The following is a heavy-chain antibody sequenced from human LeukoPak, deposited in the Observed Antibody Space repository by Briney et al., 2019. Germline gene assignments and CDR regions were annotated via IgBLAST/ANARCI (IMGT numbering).Heavy chain of an antibody. CDR3: AREQGSGYYIDY. CDR1: GGSISSGDYY. J-gene: IGHJ4*02. Sequence: SQTLSLTCTVSGGSISSGDYYWSWIRQPPGKGLEWIGYIYYSGSTYYNPSLKSRVTISVDTSKNQFSLKLSSVTAADTAVYYCAREQGSGYYIDYWGQGTLVTVSS. D-gene: IGHD3-22*01. V-gene: IGHV4-30-4*01. CDR2: IYYSGST.